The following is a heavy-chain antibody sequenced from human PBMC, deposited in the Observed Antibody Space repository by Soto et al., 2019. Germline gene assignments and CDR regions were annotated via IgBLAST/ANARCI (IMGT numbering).Heavy chain of an antibody. J-gene: IGHJ4*02. CDR3: TSSGWHGGGDY. D-gene: IGHD6-19*01. CDR2: ISYDGSNK. Sequence: QVQLVESGGGVVQPGRSLRLSCAASGFTFSSYGMHWVRQAPGKGLEWVAVISYDGSNKYYADSVKGRFTISRDNSKNTLYLQMNSLRTENRAVHSCTSSGWHGGGDYWGQGTLVTVSS. V-gene: IGHV3-30*03. CDR1: GFTFSSYG.